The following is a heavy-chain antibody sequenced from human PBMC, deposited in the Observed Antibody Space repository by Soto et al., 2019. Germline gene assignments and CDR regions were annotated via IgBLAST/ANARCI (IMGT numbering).Heavy chain of an antibody. V-gene: IGHV3-7*03. J-gene: IGHJ4*02. CDR1: GFTFSSYS. CDR3: ARDITIFGVAARADY. D-gene: IGHD3-3*01. CDR2: IRNDGSNK. Sequence: GGSLRLSCAASGFTFSSYSMHWVRQAPGKGLECVANIRNDGSNKYYVNSVKGRFTISRDNAKNSLYLQMNSLRAEDTAVYYCARDITIFGVAARADYWGQGTLVTVSS.